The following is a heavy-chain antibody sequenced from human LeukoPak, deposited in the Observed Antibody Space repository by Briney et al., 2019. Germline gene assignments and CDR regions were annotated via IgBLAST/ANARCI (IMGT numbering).Heavy chain of an antibody. D-gene: IGHD6-13*01. V-gene: IGHV5-51*01. J-gene: IGHJ6*02. Sequence: GESLKISCKGSGYSFTSYWIGWVRQMPGKGLEWMGIIYPGDSDTRYSPSFQAQVTISADKSISTAYLQWSSLKASDTAMYYCARHFQQLGTPYGMDVWGQGTTVTVSS. CDR2: IYPGDSDT. CDR1: GYSFTSYW. CDR3: ARHFQQLGTPYGMDV.